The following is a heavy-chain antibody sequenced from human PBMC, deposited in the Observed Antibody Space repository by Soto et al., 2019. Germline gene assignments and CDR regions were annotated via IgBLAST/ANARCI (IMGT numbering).Heavy chain of an antibody. D-gene: IGHD3-10*01. CDR1: GFTFSSYA. V-gene: IGHV3-23*01. J-gene: IGHJ4*02. CDR3: AKAPGVRGSFDY. Sequence: GGSLRLSCAASGFTFSSYAMSWVRQAPGKGLEWVSAISGSGGSTYYADSVEGRFTISRDNSKNTLYLQMNSLRAEDTAVYYCAKAPGVRGSFDYWGQGTLVTVSS. CDR2: ISGSGGST.